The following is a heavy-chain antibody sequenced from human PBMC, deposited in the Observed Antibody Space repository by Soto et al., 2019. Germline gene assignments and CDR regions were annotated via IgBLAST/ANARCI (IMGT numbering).Heavy chain of an antibody. Sequence: ASVKVSCKASGYTFTSYGMHWVRQAPGQRLEWMGWINAANGDTKYSPKFQGRVTITRDTSASTAYMELSSLRSEDTAVYYCVRRHVSATGIDWFDPWGQGTLVTV. D-gene: IGHD6-13*01. J-gene: IGHJ5*02. CDR1: GYTFTSYG. CDR2: INAANGDT. CDR3: VRRHVSATGIDWFDP. V-gene: IGHV1-3*01.